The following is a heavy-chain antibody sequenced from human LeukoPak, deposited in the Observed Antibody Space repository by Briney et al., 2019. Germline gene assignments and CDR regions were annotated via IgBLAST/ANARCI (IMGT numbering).Heavy chain of an antibody. J-gene: IGHJ4*02. Sequence: GASVKVSCKASGGTFSSYAISWVRQAPGQGLEWMGGIIPIFGTANYAQKFQGRVTITADESTSTAYMELSSLRSEDTAVCYCTFSGYYYGYDHWGQGTLVTVSS. V-gene: IGHV1-69*13. CDR2: IIPIFGTA. CDR3: TFSGYYYGYDH. CDR1: GGTFSSYA. D-gene: IGHD3-22*01.